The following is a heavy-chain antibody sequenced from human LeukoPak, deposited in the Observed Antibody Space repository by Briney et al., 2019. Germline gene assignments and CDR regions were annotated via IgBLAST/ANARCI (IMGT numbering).Heavy chain of an antibody. Sequence: RSGGSLRLSCVASGFTFSNAWMTWVRQAPGKGLEWVGRIKSKVDGGTTDYAAPVKGRFTISRDDSKDTLYLQINSLKTEDTAVYYCTTDQSPLSYYYDSGGYYYPFDYWGQGTLVTVSS. J-gene: IGHJ4*02. CDR2: IKSKVDGGTT. CDR3: TTDQSPLSYYYDSGGYYYPFDY. D-gene: IGHD3-22*01. V-gene: IGHV3-15*01. CDR1: GFTFSNAW.